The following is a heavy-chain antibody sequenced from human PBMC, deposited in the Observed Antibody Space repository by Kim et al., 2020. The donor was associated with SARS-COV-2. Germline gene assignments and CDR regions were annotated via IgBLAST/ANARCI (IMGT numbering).Heavy chain of an antibody. D-gene: IGHD3-10*01. Sequence: GGSLRLSCAASGFTFSSYEMNWVRQAPGKGLEWVSYISSSGSTIYYADSVKGRFTISRDNAKNSLYPQMNSLRAEDTAVYYCASQRLWFGELRSFDYWGQGTLVTVSS. J-gene: IGHJ4*02. CDR2: ISSSGSTI. CDR3: ASQRLWFGELRSFDY. V-gene: IGHV3-48*03. CDR1: GFTFSSYE.